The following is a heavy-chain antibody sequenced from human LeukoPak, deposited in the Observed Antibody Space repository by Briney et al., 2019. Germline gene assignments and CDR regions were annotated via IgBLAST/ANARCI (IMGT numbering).Heavy chain of an antibody. D-gene: IGHD6-19*01. CDR2: IIPILGIA. CDR3: ELIAVGTHYYFDY. CDR1: GGTFSSYA. Sequence: SVKVSCKASGGTFSSYAISWVRQAPGQGLDWMGRIIPILGIANYAQKFQGRVTITADKSTSTAYMELSSLRSEDTAVYYCELIAVGTHYYFDYWGQGTLVTVSS. J-gene: IGHJ4*02. V-gene: IGHV1-69*04.